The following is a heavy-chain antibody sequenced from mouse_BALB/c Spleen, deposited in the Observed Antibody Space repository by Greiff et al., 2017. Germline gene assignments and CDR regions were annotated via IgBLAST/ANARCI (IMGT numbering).Heavy chain of an antibody. CDR2: IYPSDSYT. D-gene: IGHD1-1*01. V-gene: IGHV1-69*02. Sequence: QVQLQQPGAELVRPGASVKLFCKASGYTFTSYWINWVKPRPGQGLEWIGNIYPSDSYTNYNQKFKDKATLTVDKSSSTAYMQLSSPTSEDSAVYYCTRFTTVVTYAMDYWGQGTSVTVSS. CDR3: TRFTTVVTYAMDY. J-gene: IGHJ4*01. CDR1: GYTFTSYW.